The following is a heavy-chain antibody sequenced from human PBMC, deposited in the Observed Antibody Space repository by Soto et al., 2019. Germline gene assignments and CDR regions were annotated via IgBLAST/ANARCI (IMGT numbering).Heavy chain of an antibody. CDR1: RGTFTNYA. D-gene: IGHD3-22*01. CDR3: ARDRAGYYSHFVY. V-gene: IGHV1-69*01. Sequence: QVYLVQSGAEVKKPGSSVKVSCKALRGTFTNYAFIWVRQAPGQGLEWMGGIMPFFGSGNYAQKFQGRINITADESTSSVYLELTSLRSEDTAVYYCARDRAGYYSHFVYWGQGTLVTVSS. CDR2: IMPFFGSG. J-gene: IGHJ4*02.